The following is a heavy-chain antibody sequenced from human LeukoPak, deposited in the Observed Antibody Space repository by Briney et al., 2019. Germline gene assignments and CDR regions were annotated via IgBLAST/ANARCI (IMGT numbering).Heavy chain of an antibody. CDR1: GFTFSNAW. J-gene: IGHJ3*02. CDR2: IKNKADGGTT. V-gene: IGHV3-15*01. Sequence: PGGSLRLSCAASGFTFSNAWMSWIRQAPGKGLERGGLIKNKADGGTTEDAAPVKGRFTISRDDSRDTLYLQMNSLKTEDTAMYYCTETNDRDAFRIWGQGTMVTVSS. CDR3: TETNDRDAFRI.